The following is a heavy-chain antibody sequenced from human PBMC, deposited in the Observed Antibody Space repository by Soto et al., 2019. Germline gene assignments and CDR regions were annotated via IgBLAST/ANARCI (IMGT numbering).Heavy chain of an antibody. D-gene: IGHD3-22*01. Sequence: SETLSLTCTVSGGSISSGGYYWSWIRQHPGKGLEWIGYIYYSGSTYYNPSLKSRVTISVDTPKNQFSLKLSSVTAADTAVYCCARGPYYDSSGYYYWGQGTLVTVSS. V-gene: IGHV4-31*03. CDR1: GGSISSGGYY. CDR2: IYYSGST. J-gene: IGHJ4*02. CDR3: ARGPYYDSSGYYY.